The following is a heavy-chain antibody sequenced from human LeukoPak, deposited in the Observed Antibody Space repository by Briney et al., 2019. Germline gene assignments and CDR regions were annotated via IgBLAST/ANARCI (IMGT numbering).Heavy chain of an antibody. CDR3: ATLGYCSSTSCPEAFFDY. Sequence: PSETLSLTCTVSGGSISSGGYYWSWIRQPPGKGLEWIGEINHSGSTNYNPSLKSRVTISVDTSKNQFSLKVSSVTAADTAVYYCATLGYCSSTSCPEAFFDYWGQGTLVTASS. CDR2: INHSGST. D-gene: IGHD2-2*01. CDR1: GGSISSGGYY. J-gene: IGHJ4*02. V-gene: IGHV4-61*08.